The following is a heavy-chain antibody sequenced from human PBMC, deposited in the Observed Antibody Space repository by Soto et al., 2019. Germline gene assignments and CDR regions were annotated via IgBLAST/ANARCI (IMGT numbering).Heavy chain of an antibody. CDR3: AKDKQWLTAFDY. D-gene: IGHD6-19*01. CDR2: ISGSGRGT. CDR1: GFTFSDYY. V-gene: IGHV3-23*01. Sequence: AGGSLRLSCAASGFTFSDYYMSWFRQVPGKGLEWVSAISGSGRGTYYADSVKGRFTISRDNSNNTLYLQMNSLRAEDTAVYYCAKDKQWLTAFDYWGQGTLVTVSS. J-gene: IGHJ4*02.